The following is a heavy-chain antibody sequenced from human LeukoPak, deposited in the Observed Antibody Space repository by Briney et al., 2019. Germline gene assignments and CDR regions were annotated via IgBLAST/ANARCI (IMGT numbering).Heavy chain of an antibody. CDR3: ARERPLDTVVSQDF. D-gene: IGHD4-23*01. CDR1: GASISSGGYF. J-gene: IGHJ4*02. Sequence: SETLSLTCTVSGASISSGGYFWSWMRQPPGNGLEWIGYIYHTGNTYYNPSLESRVTMSVDKSKNQFSLSLASVTVADTAVYYCARERPLDTVVSQDFWGQGTLVIVSS. CDR2: IYHTGNT. V-gene: IGHV4-30-2*01.